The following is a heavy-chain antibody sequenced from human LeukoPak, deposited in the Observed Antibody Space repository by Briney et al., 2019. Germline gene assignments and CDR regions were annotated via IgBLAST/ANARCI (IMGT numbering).Heavy chain of an antibody. V-gene: IGHV1-8*03. CDR3: ATLNYYKDPPFDY. D-gene: IGHD1-26*01. J-gene: IGHJ4*02. CDR1: GYTFTSYD. Sequence: ASVKVSCKASGYTFTSYDINWVRQATGQGLEWMGWMNPNSGNTGYAQKFQGRVTITRNTSISTAYMELSSLRSEDTAVYYCATLNYYKDPPFDYWGQGTLVTVSS. CDR2: MNPNSGNT.